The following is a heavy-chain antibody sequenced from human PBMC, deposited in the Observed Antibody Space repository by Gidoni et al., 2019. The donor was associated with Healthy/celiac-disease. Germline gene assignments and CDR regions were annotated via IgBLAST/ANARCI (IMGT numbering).Heavy chain of an antibody. CDR1: GLPFSSYS. V-gene: IGHV3-48*02. Sequence: EVQLVESGGGLVQPGGSLRLSCAASGLPFSSYSMNWVRQAPGKVLEWVSYISSSSSTIYYADSVKGRFTISRDNAKNSLYLQMNSLRDEDTAVYYCARDPGMVRGGPPFDYWGQGTLVTVSS. D-gene: IGHD3-10*01. CDR3: ARDPGMVRGGPPFDY. CDR2: ISSSSSTI. J-gene: IGHJ4*02.